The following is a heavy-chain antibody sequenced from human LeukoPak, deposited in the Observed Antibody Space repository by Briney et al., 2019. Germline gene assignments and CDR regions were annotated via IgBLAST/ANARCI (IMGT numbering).Heavy chain of an antibody. CDR3: ARGRYGDYPQGGPDY. CDR1: GFTFSSYS. V-gene: IGHV3-21*01. J-gene: IGHJ4*02. D-gene: IGHD4-17*01. Sequence: PGGSLRLSCAASGFTFSSYSMNWVRQAPGKGLEWVSSISSSSSYIYYADSVKGRFTISRDNAKNSLYLQMNSLRAEDTAVYYCARGRYGDYPQGGPDYWGQGTLVTVSS. CDR2: ISSSSSYI.